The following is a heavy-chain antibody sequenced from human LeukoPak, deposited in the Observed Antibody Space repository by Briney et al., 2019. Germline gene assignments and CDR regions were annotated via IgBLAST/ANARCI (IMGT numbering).Heavy chain of an antibody. CDR3: AKDFSSGYLGDGFDI. J-gene: IGHJ3*02. CDR1: GFTFSDYA. CDR2: IGNSGHST. Sequence: PGGSLRLSCAASGFTFSDYAMSWVRQATGKGLEWVSGIGNSGHSTYYADSVKGRFIISRDNSRNTLYLQMNSLRVEDTALFYCAKDFSSGYLGDGFDIWGQGTMVAVSA. V-gene: IGHV3-23*01. D-gene: IGHD3-22*01.